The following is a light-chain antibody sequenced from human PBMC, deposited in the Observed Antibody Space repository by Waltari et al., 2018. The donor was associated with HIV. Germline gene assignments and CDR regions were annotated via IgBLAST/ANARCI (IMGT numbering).Light chain of an antibody. J-gene: IGLJ2*01. Sequence: PSLTVSPGGTVTLTCGSSTGPVTSGHHPYWFQQKSGQAPRTLIYDTFNKHSWTPARFSGSLLGGKAALTLSGAQPEDEAEYFCLLSFAGARPVVFGGGTNLTVL. V-gene: IGLV7-46*01. CDR2: DTF. CDR1: TGPVTSGHH. CDR3: LLSFAGARPVV.